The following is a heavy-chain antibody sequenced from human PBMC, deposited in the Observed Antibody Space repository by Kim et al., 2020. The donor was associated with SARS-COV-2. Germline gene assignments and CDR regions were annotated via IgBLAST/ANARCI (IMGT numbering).Heavy chain of an antibody. V-gene: IGHV4-59*01. D-gene: IGHD2-15*01. CDR1: GGSISYYY. Sequence: SETLSLTCTVSGGSISYYYWSWIRQPPGKGLEWIGYIYYTGSTNYNPSLKSRVMISVDTSKNQFSLKLSSVTAADTAVYYCARAGRYCSGGNCYSTWFDPWGQGTLVTVSS. J-gene: IGHJ5*02. CDR2: IYYTGST. CDR3: ARAGRYCSGGNCYSTWFDP.